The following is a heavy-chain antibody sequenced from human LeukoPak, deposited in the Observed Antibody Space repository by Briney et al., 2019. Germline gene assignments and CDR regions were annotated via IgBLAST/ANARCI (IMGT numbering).Heavy chain of an antibody. CDR1: GGSISSGSYY. CDR2: IYTSGST. V-gene: IGHV4-61*02. J-gene: IGHJ3*02. CDR3: ASTYYDFWSGYVEGDAFDI. D-gene: IGHD3-3*01. Sequence: SETLSLTCTVSGGSISSGSYYWSWIRQPAGKGLEWIGRIYTSGSTNYNPSLKSRVTISVDTSKNQFSLKLSSVTAAGTAVYYCASTYYDFWSGYVEGDAFDIWGQGTMVTVSS.